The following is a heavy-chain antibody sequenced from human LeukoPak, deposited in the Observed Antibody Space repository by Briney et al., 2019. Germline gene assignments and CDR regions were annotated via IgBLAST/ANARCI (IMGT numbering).Heavy chain of an antibody. CDR2: IYYSGST. V-gene: IGHV4-39*01. Sequence: SETLSLTCTVSGGSISSSSYYWGWIRQPPGKGLEWIGSIYYSGSTYYNPSLKSRVTISVDTSKNQFSLKLSSVTAADTAVYYCAMGVIVINYWGQGTLVTVSS. D-gene: IGHD3-16*02. J-gene: IGHJ4*02. CDR3: AMGVIVINY. CDR1: GGSISSSSYY.